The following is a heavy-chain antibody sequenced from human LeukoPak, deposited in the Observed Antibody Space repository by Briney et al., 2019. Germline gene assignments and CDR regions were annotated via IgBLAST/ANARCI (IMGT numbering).Heavy chain of an antibody. Sequence: GGSLRLSCAASGFTFSDYYMSWIRQAPGKGLEWVAVISYDGSNKYYADSVKGRFTISRDNSKNTLYLQMNSLRAEDTAVYYCARTDDYGDFLHYWGQGTLVTVSS. CDR1: GFTFSDYY. CDR3: ARTDDYGDFLHY. J-gene: IGHJ4*02. V-gene: IGHV3-30*03. CDR2: ISYDGSNK. D-gene: IGHD4-17*01.